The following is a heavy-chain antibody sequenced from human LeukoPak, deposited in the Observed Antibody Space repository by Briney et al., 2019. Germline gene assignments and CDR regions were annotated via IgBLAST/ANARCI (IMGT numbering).Heavy chain of an antibody. CDR1: GYSFTSYG. D-gene: IGHD3-10*01. CDR2: ISTYDGNT. Sequence: ASVKVSCKASGYSFTSYGFSWVRQAPGQGLEWMGWISTYDGNTNYAQKVQGRVTMTTDSSTSTAYMELRTLRSDDTAVYYCARDHSYYDSGSYSNVDYWGQGTLVTVSS. J-gene: IGHJ4*02. CDR3: ARDHSYYDSGSYSNVDY. V-gene: IGHV1-18*01.